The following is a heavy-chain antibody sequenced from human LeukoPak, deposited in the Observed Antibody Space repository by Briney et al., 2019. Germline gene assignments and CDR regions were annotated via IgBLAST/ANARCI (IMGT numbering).Heavy chain of an antibody. J-gene: IGHJ3*02. D-gene: IGHD3-16*01. CDR3: ARDFFMITFGGVINDAFDI. CDR2: INPNSGGT. V-gene: IGHV1-2*02. Sequence: PGGSLRLSCAASGFTFSSYSMNWVRQAPGKGLEWVGWINPNSGGTNYAQKFQGRVTTTRDTSISTAYMELSRLRSDGTAVYYCARDFFMITFGGVINDAFDIWGQGTMVTVSS. CDR1: GFTFSSYS.